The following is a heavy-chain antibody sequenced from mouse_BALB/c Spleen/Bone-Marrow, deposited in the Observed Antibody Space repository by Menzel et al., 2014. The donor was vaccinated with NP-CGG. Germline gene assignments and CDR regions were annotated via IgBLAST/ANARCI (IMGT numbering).Heavy chain of an antibody. V-gene: IGHV2-5*01. D-gene: IGHD2-14*01. J-gene: IGHJ4*01. Sequence: VQLQQSGPGLVQPSQSLSITCTVSGFSLTSYGVHWVRQSPGKGLEWLGVIWRGGSTDYNAAFMSRLSITKDNSESQVFFKMNSLQADDTAIYYCAKIGTTTGAMDYWGQGTSVTVSS. CDR2: IWRGGST. CDR3: AKIGTTTGAMDY. CDR1: GFSLTSYG.